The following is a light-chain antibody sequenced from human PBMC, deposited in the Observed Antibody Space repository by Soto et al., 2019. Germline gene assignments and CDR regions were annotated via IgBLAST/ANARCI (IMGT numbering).Light chain of an antibody. J-gene: IGKJ1*01. CDR2: ETS. CDR1: QSFSSSY. CDR3: QQYGRSRT. Sequence: EIVLTQSPGTLSLSPGERATLSCRASQSFSSSYLAWYQQKPGQAPRLLIYETSSRATGIPDRFSGSGSGTNFTLTVSRLEPEDFAVYYCQQYGRSRTFGQGTKVDI. V-gene: IGKV3-20*01.